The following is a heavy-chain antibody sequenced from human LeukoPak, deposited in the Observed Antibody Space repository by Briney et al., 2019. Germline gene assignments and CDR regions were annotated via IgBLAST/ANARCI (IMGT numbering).Heavy chain of an antibody. Sequence: PSETLSLTCAVYGGSFSGYYWSWIRQPPGKGLEWIGEINHSGSTNYNPSLKSRVTISVDTSKNQFSLKLSSVIAADTAVYYCARESPSRVNWFDPWGQGTLVTVSS. CDR3: ARESPSRVNWFDP. J-gene: IGHJ5*02. CDR2: INHSGST. CDR1: GGSFSGYY. V-gene: IGHV4-34*01.